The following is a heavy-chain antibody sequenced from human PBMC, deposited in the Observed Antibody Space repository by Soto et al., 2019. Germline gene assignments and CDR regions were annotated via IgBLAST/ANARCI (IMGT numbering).Heavy chain of an antibody. CDR2: FRTGGDDGTT. J-gene: IGHJ4*02. Sequence: GGSLRLSCAASGFTFSSYSMSWVRQAPGKGLEWVSGFRTGGDDGTTYYADSVKGRFTISRDNSKNTLFLQMNSLRAEDTAIYYCAKKVNSGPGSQYFDYWGQGTLGTVSS. V-gene: IGHV3-23*01. CDR1: GFTFSSYS. D-gene: IGHD3-10*01. CDR3: AKKVNSGPGSQYFDY.